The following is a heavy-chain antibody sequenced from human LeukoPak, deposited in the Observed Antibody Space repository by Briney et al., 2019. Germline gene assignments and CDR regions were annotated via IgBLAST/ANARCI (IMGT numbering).Heavy chain of an antibody. D-gene: IGHD4-23*01. V-gene: IGHV1-2*02. CDR1: GYTFTGYY. CDR2: INPNSGGT. J-gene: IGHJ4*02. CDR3: ARVRWYPGGYFDY. Sequence: GASVKVSCKASGYTFTGYYMHWVRQAPGQGLEWMGWINPNSGGTNYAQKFQGRVTMTRDTSISTAYMELSRLRYDGTAVYYCARVRWYPGGYFDYWGQGTLVTVSS.